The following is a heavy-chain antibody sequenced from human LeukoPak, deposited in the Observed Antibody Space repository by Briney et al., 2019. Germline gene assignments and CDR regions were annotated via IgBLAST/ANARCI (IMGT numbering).Heavy chain of an antibody. D-gene: IGHD5-18*01. CDR3: AKDQLTGGYNYGYGTFDI. CDR2: ISGRDGYT. J-gene: IGHJ3*02. Sequence: HSGGSLRLSCAASGFTFSTYAMSWVRQAPGKGLEWVSIISGRDGYTHYADAVKGRSTISRDNSKNTLYLQMNSLRAEDTAVYYCAKDQLTGGYNYGYGTFDILGQGTMVTVSS. V-gene: IGHV3-23*01. CDR1: GFTFSTYA.